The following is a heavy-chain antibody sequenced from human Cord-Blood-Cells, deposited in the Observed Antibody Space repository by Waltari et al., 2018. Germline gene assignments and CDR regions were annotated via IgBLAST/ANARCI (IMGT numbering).Heavy chain of an antibody. D-gene: IGHD6-6*01. CDR3: ARHNYSSSSGFYWYFDL. V-gene: IGHV4-39*01. CDR2: IYYSGST. CDR1: GGSISSSSYY. Sequence: QLQLQESGPGLVKPSETLSLTCTVSGGSISSSSYYWGWIRQPPGKGLEWTGSIYYSGSTYYNPSLKSRVTISVDTSKNQFSLKLSSVTAADTAVYYCARHNYSSSSGFYWYFDLWGRGTLVTVSS. J-gene: IGHJ2*01.